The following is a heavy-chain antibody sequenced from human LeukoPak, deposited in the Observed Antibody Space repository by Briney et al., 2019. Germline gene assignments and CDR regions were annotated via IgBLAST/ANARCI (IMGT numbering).Heavy chain of an antibody. CDR1: VGSFSGYY. D-gene: IGHD2-21*02. CDR2: INHSGST. J-gene: IGHJ4*02. Sequence: PSETLSLTCAVYVGSFSGYYWSWIRQPPGKGLEWIGEINHSGSTNYNSSLKSRVTISLDTSKNQFSLRVTSVTAADTAVYYCVRHIRSGCGGDCYPYWGQGSLVTVSS. CDR3: VRHIRSGCGGDCYPY. V-gene: IGHV4-34*01.